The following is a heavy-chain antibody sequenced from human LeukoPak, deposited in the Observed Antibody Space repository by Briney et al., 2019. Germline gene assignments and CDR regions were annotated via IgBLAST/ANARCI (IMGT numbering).Heavy chain of an antibody. V-gene: IGHV4-38-2*01. Sequence: KSSETLSLTCAVSGYSISNGYYWVWIRQPPGRGLERIGSLYHSDSAYYNPSLRSRVSMSVDTSKNQFSLTLSFVTAADTAVYYCARQHDSYYYYYIDVWGSGTTVTVSS. CDR1: GYSISNGYY. J-gene: IGHJ6*03. CDR3: ARQHDSYYYYYIDV. CDR2: LYHSDSA.